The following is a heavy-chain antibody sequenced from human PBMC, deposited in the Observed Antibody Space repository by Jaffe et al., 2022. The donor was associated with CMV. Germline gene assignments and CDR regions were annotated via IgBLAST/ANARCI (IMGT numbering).Heavy chain of an antibody. V-gene: IGHV3-7*03. CDR3: ARTRRRLGYCSSTSCYSYYMDV. D-gene: IGHD2-2*01. CDR2: IKQDGSEK. Sequence: EVQLVESGGGLVQPGGSLRLSCAASGFTFSSYWMSWVRQAPGKGLEWVANIKQDGSEKYYVDSVKGRFTISRDNAKNSLYLQMNSLRAEDTAVYYCARTRRRLGYCSSTSCYSYYMDVWGKGTTVTVSS. CDR1: GFTFSSYW. J-gene: IGHJ6*03.